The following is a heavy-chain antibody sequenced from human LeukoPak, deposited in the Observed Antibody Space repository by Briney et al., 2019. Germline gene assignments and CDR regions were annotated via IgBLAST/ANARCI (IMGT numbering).Heavy chain of an antibody. Sequence: ASVKVSCKASGYTFTAYYIHWVRQAPGQGLEWMGWINSNSGGTNYAQKFQGRVTMTRDTSISSSYMELYSLTSDDAAVYYCARALNTWNAVGYDYGGQGTLVTVSS. CDR3: ARALNTWNAVGYDY. CDR2: INSNSGGT. D-gene: IGHD1-1*01. V-gene: IGHV1-2*02. CDR1: GYTFTAYY. J-gene: IGHJ4*02.